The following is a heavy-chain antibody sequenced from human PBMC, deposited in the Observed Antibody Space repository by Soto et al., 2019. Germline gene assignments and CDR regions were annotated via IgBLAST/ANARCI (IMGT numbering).Heavy chain of an antibody. D-gene: IGHD6-13*01. Sequence: SETLSLTCTVSGGSISSRSFYWGWIRQPPGKGLEWIGNIYNSGSAYYNPSLKSRVTISVDTSKNQFSLKLSSVTAADTAVYYCVGAPSGSSTWRSPLDYWGQGTLVTVSS. J-gene: IGHJ4*02. CDR3: VGAPSGSSTWRSPLDY. CDR1: GGSISSRSFY. V-gene: IGHV4-39*01. CDR2: IYNSGSA.